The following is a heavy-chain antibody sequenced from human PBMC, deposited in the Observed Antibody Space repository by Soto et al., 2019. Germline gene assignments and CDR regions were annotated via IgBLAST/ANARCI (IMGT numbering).Heavy chain of an antibody. J-gene: IGHJ5*02. CDR1: GDSVSSNSVT. Sequence: SQTISLTCAISGDSVSSNSVTWNWIRQSPSRGLEWLGRTYYRSKWYNDYPVSVRSRITINPDTSKNQVSLQLNSVTPEDTAVYYCARGIRNTTMANWFAPWGQGTLVTVSS. V-gene: IGHV6-1*01. D-gene: IGHD5-12*01. CDR3: ARGIRNTTMANWFAP. CDR2: TYYRSKWYN.